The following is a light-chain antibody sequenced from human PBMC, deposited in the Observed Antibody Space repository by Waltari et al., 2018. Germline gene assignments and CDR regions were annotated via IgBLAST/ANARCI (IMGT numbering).Light chain of an antibody. CDR1: LSLDDS. Sequence: EIVMTQSPATLSVSRGRSATLSCRASLSLDDSLAWYQQNPGPPPRLLIHGASTRDTGIPVRFSGSGSGTDFTLTITGLQSEDFAVYFCQQYNQWPLTFGRGTKVEIK. J-gene: IGKJ4*01. CDR3: QQYNQWPLT. CDR2: GAS. V-gene: IGKV3-15*01.